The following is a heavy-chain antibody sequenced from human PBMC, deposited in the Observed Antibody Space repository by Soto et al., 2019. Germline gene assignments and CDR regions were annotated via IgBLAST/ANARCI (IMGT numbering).Heavy chain of an antibody. CDR2: ISSSSSYI. CDR1: GFTFSSYS. V-gene: IGHV3-21*01. J-gene: IGHJ3*02. D-gene: IGHD5-12*01. Sequence: GESLKISCAASGFTFSSYSMNWVRQAPGKGLEWVSSISSSSSYIYYADSVKGRFTISRDNAKNSLYLQMNSLRAEDTAVYYCAREGRGYSGYDDAFDIWGQGTMVTVSS. CDR3: AREGRGYSGYDDAFDI.